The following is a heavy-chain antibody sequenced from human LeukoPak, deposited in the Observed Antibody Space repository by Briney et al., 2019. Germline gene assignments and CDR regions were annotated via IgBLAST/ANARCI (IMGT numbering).Heavy chain of an antibody. J-gene: IGHJ4*02. CDR3: ARDNWVLWFGESNFDY. CDR2: ISSSGSTI. CDR1: GFTFSDYY. Sequence: GGSLRLSCAASGFTFSDYYMSWIRQAPGKGLEWVSYISSSGSTIYYADSVKGRFTISRDNAKNSLYLQMNSLRAEDTAVYYCARDNWVLWFGESNFDYWGQGTLVTVSS. D-gene: IGHD3-10*01. V-gene: IGHV3-11*01.